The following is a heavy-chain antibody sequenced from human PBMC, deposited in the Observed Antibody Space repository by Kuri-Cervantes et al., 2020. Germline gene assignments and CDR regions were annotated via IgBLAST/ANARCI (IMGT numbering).Heavy chain of an antibody. V-gene: IGHV1-69*13. CDR1: GYTFTSYG. CDR2: IIPIFGTA. Sequence: SVKVSCKASGYTFTSYGISWVRQAPGQGLEWMGGIIPIFGTANYAQKFQGRVTITADESTSTAYMELSSLRSEDTAVYYCARAAGITGTTGWSHYYYYYYMDVWGKGTTVTVSS. D-gene: IGHD1-7*01. CDR3: ARAAGITGTTGWSHYYYYYYMDV. J-gene: IGHJ6*03.